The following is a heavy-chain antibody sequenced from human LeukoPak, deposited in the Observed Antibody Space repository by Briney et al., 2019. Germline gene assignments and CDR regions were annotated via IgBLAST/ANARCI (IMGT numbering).Heavy chain of an antibody. CDR3: AKTRPLDSSSWSHGDY. Sequence: GGSLRLSCAASGFTFSSYAMSWVHQAPGKGLEWVSAISGSGDSTYYGDSVKGRFTISRDNSKNTLYLQMNSLRAEDTAVYYCAKTRPLDSSSWSHGDYWGQGTLVTVSS. CDR1: GFTFSSYA. V-gene: IGHV3-23*01. CDR2: ISGSGDST. D-gene: IGHD6-13*01. J-gene: IGHJ4*02.